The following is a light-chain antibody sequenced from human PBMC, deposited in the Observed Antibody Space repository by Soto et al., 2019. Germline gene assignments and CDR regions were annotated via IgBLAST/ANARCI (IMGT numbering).Light chain of an antibody. V-gene: IGLV2-14*01. CDR1: SSDVGAYNF. Sequence: QSALTQPASVSGSPGQSVTISCTGTSSDVGAYNFVSWYQQHPGKAPKLMIYDVTNRPSGISNRFSGSKSGNTAYLTISGPQAEDEADYYCSSYRSSTTPSVFGTGTKVTVL. CDR2: DVT. J-gene: IGLJ1*01. CDR3: SSYRSSTTPSV.